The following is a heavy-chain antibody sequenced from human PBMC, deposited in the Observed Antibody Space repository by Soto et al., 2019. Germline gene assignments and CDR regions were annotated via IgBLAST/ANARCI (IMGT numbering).Heavy chain of an antibody. J-gene: IGHJ4*02. Sequence: QAQLVESGGGLVQPGTSLRLSCAVSGFSFRTYGFHWVRQPPGKGLEWVAVISPKGHSDSVEGRFTISRDNSKDTLYLQMNNLRAEDTAIYYCARGGGYCTPTSCAIDSWGRGTPVTVSS. D-gene: IGHD2-8*01. CDR1: GFSFRTYG. V-gene: IGHV3-33*01. CDR3: ARGGGYCTPTSCAIDS. CDR2: ISPK.